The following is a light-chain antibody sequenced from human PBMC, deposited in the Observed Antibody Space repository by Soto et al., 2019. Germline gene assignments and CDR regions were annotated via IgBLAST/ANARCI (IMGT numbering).Light chain of an antibody. V-gene: IGKV3-15*01. CDR2: GAS. Sequence: EIVMTQSPATLSVSPGERATLSCRASQSVSSGFLAWYQQKPGQAPRLLIYGASTRATGIPARFSGSGSGTEFTLTISSLQSEDFAVYYCQLYNNWPYTFGQGNKLEIK. CDR3: QLYNNWPYT. J-gene: IGKJ2*01. CDR1: QSVSSG.